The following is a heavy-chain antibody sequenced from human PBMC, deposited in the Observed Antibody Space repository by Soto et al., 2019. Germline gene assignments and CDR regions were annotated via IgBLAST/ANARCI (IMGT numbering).Heavy chain of an antibody. J-gene: IGHJ5*02. CDR3: TAQGSTQYYDILTGYTP. Sequence: SVKVSCKASGFTFTSSAMQWVRQARGQRLEWTGWIVVGSGNTNYAQKFQERVTITRDLSTRPASMELSSLRSEDTAVYYSTAQGSTQYYDILTGYTPWGQGTLVTVSS. V-gene: IGHV1-58*02. CDR2: IVVGSGNT. D-gene: IGHD3-9*01. CDR1: GFTFTSSA.